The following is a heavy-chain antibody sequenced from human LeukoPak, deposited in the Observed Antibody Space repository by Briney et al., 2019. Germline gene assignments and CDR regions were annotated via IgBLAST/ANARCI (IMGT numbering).Heavy chain of an antibody. Sequence: ASVKVSCKASGYTFTSYGISWVRQAPGQGLEWMGGIIPIFGTANYAQKFQGRVTITADESTSTAYMELSSLRSEDTDVYYCARGRGVCSGGSCYPSVDTAMVTPKYYFDYWGQGTLVTVSS. D-gene: IGHD2-15*01. CDR1: GYTFTSYG. V-gene: IGHV1-69*13. CDR3: ARGRGVCSGGSCYPSVDTAMVTPKYYFDY. J-gene: IGHJ4*02. CDR2: IIPIFGTA.